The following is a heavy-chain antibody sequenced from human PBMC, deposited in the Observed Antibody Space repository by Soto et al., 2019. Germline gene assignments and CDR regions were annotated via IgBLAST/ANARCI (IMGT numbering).Heavy chain of an antibody. CDR3: ARGYDAYDFWSGSSNWFDP. J-gene: IGHJ5*02. Sequence: SETLSLTCAVYGGSFSGYYWSWIRQPPGKGQEWIGEINHSGSTNYNPSLKSRVTISVDTSKNQFSLKLSSVTAADTAVYYCARGYDAYDFWSGSSNWFDPWGQGTLVTVSS. CDR1: GGSFSGYY. D-gene: IGHD3-3*01. CDR2: INHSGST. V-gene: IGHV4-34*01.